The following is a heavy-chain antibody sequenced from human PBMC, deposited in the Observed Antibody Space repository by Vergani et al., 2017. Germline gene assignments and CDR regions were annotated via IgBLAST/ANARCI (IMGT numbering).Heavy chain of an antibody. CDR3: ARVKIRAGIVVVPAAAQPFDY. CDR2: ICHTEDT. D-gene: IGHD2-2*01. V-gene: IGHV4-4*03. J-gene: IGHJ4*02. CDR1: GDSISSNNC. Sequence: QVQLQESGPGLVKPPGTLSLTCAVSGDSISSNNCWTWVRQPPGKGLEWIGEICHTEDTKYSPSLKSRVTVSVDESRNLFSLRLNSVTAADTAVYYCARVKIRAGIVVVPAAAQPFDYWGQGTLVTVSS.